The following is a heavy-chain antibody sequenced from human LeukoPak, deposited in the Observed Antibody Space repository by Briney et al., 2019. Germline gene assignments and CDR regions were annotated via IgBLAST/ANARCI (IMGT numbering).Heavy chain of an antibody. CDR3: ARGLAYCSSTSCRTFDY. Sequence: TGGSLRLSCAASGLTFSSYSVNWVRQAPGKGLEWVSYISSSSSTIYYADSVKGRFTISRDNAKNSLYLQMNSLRAEDTAVYYCARGLAYCSSTSCRTFDYWGQGTLVTVSS. D-gene: IGHD2-2*01. J-gene: IGHJ4*02. CDR2: ISSSSSTI. V-gene: IGHV3-48*01. CDR1: GLTFSSYS.